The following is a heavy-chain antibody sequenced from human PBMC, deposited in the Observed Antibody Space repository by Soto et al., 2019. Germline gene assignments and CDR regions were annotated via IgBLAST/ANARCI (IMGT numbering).Heavy chain of an antibody. V-gene: IGHV3-48*01. D-gene: IGHD2-2*01. J-gene: IGHJ4*02. Sequence: GGSLRLSCAASGFTFSSYSMNWVRQAPGKGPEWVSYISSSSSTIYYADSVKGRFTISRDNAKNSLYLQMNSLRAEDTAVYYCARAPGRPIVVVPAANDYWGQGTLVTVSS. CDR3: ARAPGRPIVVVPAANDY. CDR2: ISSSSSTI. CDR1: GFTFSSYS.